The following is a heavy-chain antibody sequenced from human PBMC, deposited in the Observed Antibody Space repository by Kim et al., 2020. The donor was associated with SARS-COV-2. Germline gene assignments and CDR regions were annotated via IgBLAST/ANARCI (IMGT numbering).Heavy chain of an antibody. CDR2: ISAYNGNT. J-gene: IGHJ4*02. CDR3: ARGDYDILTGYDYGNDY. Sequence: ASVKVSCKASGYTFTSYGISWVRQAPGQGLEWMGWISAYNGNTNYAQKLQGRVTMTTDTSTSTAYMELRSLRSDDTAVYYCARGDYDILTGYDYGNDYWGQGTLVTVSS. CDR1: GYTFTSYG. D-gene: IGHD3-9*01. V-gene: IGHV1-18*01.